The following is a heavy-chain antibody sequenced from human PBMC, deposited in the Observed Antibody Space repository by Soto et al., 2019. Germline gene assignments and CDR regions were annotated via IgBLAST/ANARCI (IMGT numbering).Heavy chain of an antibody. J-gene: IGHJ2*01. CDR2: ISGGGDAT. Sequence: EVQLLESGGGLVQPGGSLRLSCAGSGFTFINYAMNWVRQAPGKGLEWVSSISGGGDATFFADSVRGRFTISRDNSKNAVTLQMNSLGVDDTAVYYCARKFLGSTRRPNYWDFDLWGRGTLVTVSS. CDR3: ARKFLGSTRRPNYWDFDL. D-gene: IGHD2-2*01. V-gene: IGHV3-23*01. CDR1: GFTFINYA.